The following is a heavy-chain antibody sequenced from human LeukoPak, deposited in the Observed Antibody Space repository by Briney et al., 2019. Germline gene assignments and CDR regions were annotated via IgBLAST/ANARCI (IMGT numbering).Heavy chain of an antibody. D-gene: IGHD2-2*01. V-gene: IGHV3-73*01. J-gene: IGHJ3*02. Sequence: GGSLRLSCAASGFSFSGSAMHWVRQASGKGLEWLGRIRSKANGYATAYAASVKGRFTILRDDSKNMAYLQMSSLKTEDTAVYYCARLYCSSTTCYEYSAFDIWGQGTMVTVSS. CDR2: IRSKANGYAT. CDR3: ARLYCSSTTCYEYSAFDI. CDR1: GFSFSGSA.